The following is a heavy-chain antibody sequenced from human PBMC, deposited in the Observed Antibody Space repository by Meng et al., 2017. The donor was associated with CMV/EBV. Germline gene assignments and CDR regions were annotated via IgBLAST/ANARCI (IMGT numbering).Heavy chain of an antibody. CDR2: IYYSGST. J-gene: IGHJ4*02. V-gene: IGHV4-39*07. CDR1: GGSISSSSYY. D-gene: IGHD3-10*01. Sequence: QGSVPGLVKTSKTLSLTWTGSGGSISSSSYYWGWIRQPPGKGLEWIGSIYYSGSTYYNPSLKSRVTISVDTSKNQFSLKLSSVTAADTAVYYCARGLGFGELLFPFDYWGQGTLVTVSS. CDR3: ARGLGFGELLFPFDY.